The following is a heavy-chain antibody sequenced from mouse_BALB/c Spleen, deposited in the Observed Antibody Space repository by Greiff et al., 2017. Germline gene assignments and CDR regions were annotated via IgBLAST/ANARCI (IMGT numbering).Heavy chain of an antibody. CDR1: GFTFSSYT. J-gene: IGHJ3*01. Sequence: DVHLVESGGGLVQPGGSLKLSCAASGFTFSSYTMSWVRQTPEKRLEWVAYISNGGGSTYYPDTVKGRFTISRDNAKNTLYLQMSSLQSEDTAMYYCARLYYYGEAYWGQGTLVTVSA. V-gene: IGHV5-12-2*01. CDR2: ISNGGGST. CDR3: ARLYYYGEAY. D-gene: IGHD1-1*01.